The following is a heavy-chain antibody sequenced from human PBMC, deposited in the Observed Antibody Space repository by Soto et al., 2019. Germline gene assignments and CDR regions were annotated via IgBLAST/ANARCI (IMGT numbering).Heavy chain of an antibody. CDR1: GFTFSSNG. CDR2: IWYDGSNK. J-gene: IGHJ3*02. D-gene: IGHD3-9*01. V-gene: IGHV3-33*01. Sequence: QVQLVESGGGVVQPGRSLRLSCAASGFTFSSNGMHWVRKAQGKGREWGAVIWYDGSNKYYADSVKGRFTISRDNSKNTLYLQMNSLRAEDTAVYYCARVQYGDFDVITPHNDAFDIWGQGTMVTVSS. CDR3: ARVQYGDFDVITPHNDAFDI.